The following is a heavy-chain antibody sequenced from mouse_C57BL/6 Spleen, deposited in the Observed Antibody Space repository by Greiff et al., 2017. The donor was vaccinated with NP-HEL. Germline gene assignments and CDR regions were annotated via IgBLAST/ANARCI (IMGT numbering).Heavy chain of an antibody. CDR3: ARHDPDV. D-gene: IGHD2-3*01. J-gene: IGHJ1*03. Sequence: QVHVKQPGAELVKPGASVKLSCKASGYTFTSYWMQWVKQRPGQGLEWIGEIDPSDSYTNYNQKFKGKATLTVDTSSSTAYMQLSSLTSEDSAVYYCARHDPDVWGTGTTVTVSS. CDR1: GYTFTSYW. CDR2: IDPSDSYT. V-gene: IGHV1-50*01.